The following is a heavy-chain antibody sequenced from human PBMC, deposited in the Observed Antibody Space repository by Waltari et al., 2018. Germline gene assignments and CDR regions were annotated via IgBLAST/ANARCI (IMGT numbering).Heavy chain of an antibody. CDR2: IWHDGSNE. D-gene: IGHD2-15*01. Sequence: QVQLVESGGGVVQPGRSLRLSCAASGFAFSRFGMHWVRQVPGKGLEWVAVIWHDGSNEYYVDSVKGRFTISRDNSKNTLYLQMNSLRAEDSAVYYCASQSTTLFDYWGQGTLVTVSS. CDR1: GFAFSRFG. J-gene: IGHJ4*02. V-gene: IGHV3-33*01. CDR3: ASQSTTLFDY.